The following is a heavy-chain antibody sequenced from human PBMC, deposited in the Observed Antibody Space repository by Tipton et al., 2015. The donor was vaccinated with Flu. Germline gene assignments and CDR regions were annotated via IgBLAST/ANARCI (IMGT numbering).Heavy chain of an antibody. CDR1: GYTFTSYA. Sequence: QLVQSGAEVKRPGASVKVSCKASGYTFTSYAMHWVRQAPGQRLEWMGWINAGNGNTKYSQKFQGRVTITRDTSASTAYMELSSLRSEDTAVYYCARSTTVKYGGNKPIDYWGQGTLVTVSS. V-gene: IGHV1-3*01. CDR3: ARSTTVKYGGNKPIDY. CDR2: INAGNGNT. J-gene: IGHJ4*02. D-gene: IGHD4-23*01.